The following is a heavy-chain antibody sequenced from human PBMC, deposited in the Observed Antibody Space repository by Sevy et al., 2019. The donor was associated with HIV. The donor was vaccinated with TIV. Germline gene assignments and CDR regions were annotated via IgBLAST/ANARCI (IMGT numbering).Heavy chain of an antibody. D-gene: IGHD6-13*01. Sequence: ASVKVSCKASGYTFTSYGISWVRQAPGQGLEWMGWISAYNGNTNYAQKLQGRVTMTTDTSTSTAYMELRSLRSDDTAVYYCARGSGYSSSWYNDYFDYWGRGTLVTVSS. CDR1: GYTFTSYG. J-gene: IGHJ4*02. CDR2: ISAYNGNT. CDR3: ARGSGYSSSWYNDYFDY. V-gene: IGHV1-18*04.